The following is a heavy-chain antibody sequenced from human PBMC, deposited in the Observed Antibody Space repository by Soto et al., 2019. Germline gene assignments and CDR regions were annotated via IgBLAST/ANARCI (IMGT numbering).Heavy chain of an antibody. V-gene: IGHV3-64D*06. CDR1: GFTFSSYA. CDR2: ISINGGST. D-gene: IGHD3-22*01. CDR3: VKGEFYYDSSAYYPFDS. Sequence: GGSLRLSCSASGFTFSSYAMHWVRQAPGKGLEYVSSISINGGSTHYADSVKGRFTISRDNSRNTQYLQMSSLRADDTAVYYCVKGEFYYDSSAYYPFDSWGQGTLVTGSS. J-gene: IGHJ4*02.